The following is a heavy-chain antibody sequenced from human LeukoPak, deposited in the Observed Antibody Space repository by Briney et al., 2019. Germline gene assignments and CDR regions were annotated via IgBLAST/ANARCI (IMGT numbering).Heavy chain of an antibody. CDR2: IIPIFGTA. V-gene: IGHV1-69*06. D-gene: IGHD6-13*01. CDR3: ARSPGIAAKDYFDY. J-gene: IGHJ4*02. Sequence: SVKVSYKASGGTFSSYAISWVRQAPGQGLEWMGGIIPIFGTANYAQKFQGRVTITADKSTSTAYMELSSLRSEDTAVYYCARSPGIAAKDYFDYWGQGTLVTVSS. CDR1: GGTFSSYA.